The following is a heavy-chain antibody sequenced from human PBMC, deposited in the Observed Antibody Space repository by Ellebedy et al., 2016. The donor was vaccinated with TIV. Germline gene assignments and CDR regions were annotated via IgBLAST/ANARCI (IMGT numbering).Heavy chain of an antibody. CDR3: AKSHDSSGYHYIGAFDI. CDR1: GFTFSSFA. V-gene: IGHV3-23*01. D-gene: IGHD3-22*01. J-gene: IGHJ3*02. CDR2: ISGGGGNT. Sequence: GESLKISCAASGFTFSSFAMSWVRQAPGKGLEWVSVISGGGGNTEYADSVKGRFTISRDNSKNTLNLQMITLRAEDTALYYCAKSHDSSGYHYIGAFDIWGQGTTVTVSS.